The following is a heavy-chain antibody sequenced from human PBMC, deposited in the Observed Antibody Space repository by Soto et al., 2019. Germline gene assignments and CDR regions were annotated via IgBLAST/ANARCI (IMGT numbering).Heavy chain of an antibody. CDR1: GASTSSSY. J-gene: IGHJ3*01. Sequence: SETLSLTCTVSGASTSSSYWSWIRQSPGKGLEWIGYVHYSGGTKDNPSLNGRVSLSIDTSKNQFSLKLSSVAAADTAVYYCARGYYDSRGQSNTFDVWGQGTMVTVSS. CDR2: VHYSGGT. D-gene: IGHD3-22*01. CDR3: ARGYYDSRGQSNTFDV. V-gene: IGHV4-59*01.